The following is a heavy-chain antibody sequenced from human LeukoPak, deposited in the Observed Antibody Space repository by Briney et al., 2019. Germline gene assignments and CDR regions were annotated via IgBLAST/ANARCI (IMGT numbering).Heavy chain of an antibody. CDR2: INHSGST. CDR3: ARRRSIAARPFDC. Sequence: PSETLSLTSAVYGGSFSGYYWNWIRQPPGKGLEWIGEINHSGSTNYNPSLKSRVTISVDTSKNQFSLNLSSVTAADTAVYYCARRRSIAARPFDCWGQGTLVTVSS. D-gene: IGHD6-6*01. V-gene: IGHV4-34*01. J-gene: IGHJ4*02. CDR1: GGSFSGYY.